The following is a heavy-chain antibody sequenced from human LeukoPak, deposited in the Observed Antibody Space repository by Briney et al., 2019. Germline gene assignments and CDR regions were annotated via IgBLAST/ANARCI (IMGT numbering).Heavy chain of an antibody. CDR3: AGHHPRNTVDF. Sequence: SETLSLTCTVSGGSISSYYWSWIRQPPGKGLEWIAYISDIGSINYNPTLKSRVTISLDTSKNQFSLKLSSVTAADTAVYYCAGHHPRNTVDFWGQGTLVTVSS. D-gene: IGHD2/OR15-2a*01. V-gene: IGHV4-59*08. J-gene: IGHJ4*02. CDR2: ISDIGSI. CDR1: GGSISSYY.